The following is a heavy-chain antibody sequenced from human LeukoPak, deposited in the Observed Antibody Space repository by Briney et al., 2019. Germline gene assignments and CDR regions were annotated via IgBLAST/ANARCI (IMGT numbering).Heavy chain of an antibody. CDR1: GYTFTGYY. Sequence: ASVKVSCKASGYTFTGYYMHWVRQAPGQGLEWMGWINPNSGGTNYAQKFQGRVTMTRDTSISTAYMELSRLRSDDTAVYYCARALGGGEDYFDYWGQGTLVTVSS. V-gene: IGHV1-2*02. CDR3: ARALGGGEDYFDY. J-gene: IGHJ4*02. D-gene: IGHD3-16*01. CDR2: INPNSGGT.